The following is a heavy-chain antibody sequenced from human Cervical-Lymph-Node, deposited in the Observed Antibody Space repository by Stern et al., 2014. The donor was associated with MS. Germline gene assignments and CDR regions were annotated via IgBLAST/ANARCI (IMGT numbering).Heavy chain of an antibody. D-gene: IGHD3-16*01. CDR2: IHHRGAT. V-gene: IGHV4-31*03. CDR3: AAIGPLMEGAAFDI. Sequence: VQLVESGPSLVKPSQTLSLSCTVSGAPVNSGGYYWTWIRQVPGKGLEWIGYIHHRGATFYNPPLKSRVTISVDTSENQVSLMLSSVTAADTAVYYCAAIGPLMEGAAFDIWGQGTLVTVSS. J-gene: IGHJ3*02. CDR1: GAPVNSGGYY.